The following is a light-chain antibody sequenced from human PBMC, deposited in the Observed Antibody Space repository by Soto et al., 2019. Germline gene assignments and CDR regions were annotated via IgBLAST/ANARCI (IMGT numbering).Light chain of an antibody. V-gene: IGKV1-5*03. Sequence: DIKMSQSPSTLSGSVGDRVTITCRASQTISSWLAWYQQKPGKAPKLVIYQASSLKSGVPSRFSGSGSGTEFTLTISSLQPDDFATYYCQHYNSYSEAFGQGTKVEIK. CDR1: QTISSW. J-gene: IGKJ1*01. CDR2: QAS. CDR3: QHYNSYSEA.